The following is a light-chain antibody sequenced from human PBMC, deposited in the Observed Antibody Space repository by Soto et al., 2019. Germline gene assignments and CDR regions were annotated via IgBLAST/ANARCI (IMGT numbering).Light chain of an antibody. J-gene: IGKJ4*01. CDR3: QERSWWPRVT. Sequence: EVVLTQSPATLSLSPGERATLSCRTSQYIDYNLAWFQKKPGQTPRLLILAASQRAAGVPARYRGSGSGTDFTLTISSLEPEDFACYYYQERSWWPRVTVGGGTKVEIK. CDR2: AAS. CDR1: QYIDYN. V-gene: IGKV3-11*01.